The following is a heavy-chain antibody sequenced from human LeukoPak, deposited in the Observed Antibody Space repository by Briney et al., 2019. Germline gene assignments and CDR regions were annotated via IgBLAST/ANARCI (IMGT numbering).Heavy chain of an antibody. CDR1: GGSFSGYY. D-gene: IGHD3-9*01. J-gene: IGHJ5*02. V-gene: IGHV4-34*01. CDR2: INHSGST. Sequence: SETLSLTCAVYGGSFSGYYWSWIRQPPGKGLEWIGEINHSGSTNYNPSLKSRVTISVDTSKNQFSLKLSSVTAADTAVYYCARQEAPILRYFDWSHHWVYNWFDPWGQGTLVTVSS. CDR3: ARQEAPILRYFDWSHHWVYNWFDP.